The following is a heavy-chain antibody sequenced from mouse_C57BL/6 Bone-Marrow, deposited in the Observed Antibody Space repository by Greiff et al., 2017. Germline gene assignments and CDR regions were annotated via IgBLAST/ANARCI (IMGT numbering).Heavy chain of an antibody. CDR1: GYTFTSYW. D-gene: IGHD1-1*01. J-gene: IGHJ2*01. CDR3: TTRGSHYGSSVDY. CDR2: IYPGNSDT. Sequence: VQLQQSGTVLARPGASVKMSCKTSGYTFTSYWMHWVKQRPGQGLEWIGAIYPGNSDTSYNQKFKGKAKLTAVTSASTAYMELSSLTNEDSAVYYCTTRGSHYGSSVDYWGQGTTLTVSS. V-gene: IGHV1-5*01.